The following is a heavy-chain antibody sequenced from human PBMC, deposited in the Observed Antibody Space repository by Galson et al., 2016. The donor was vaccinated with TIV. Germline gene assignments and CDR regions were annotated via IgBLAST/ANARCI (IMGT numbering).Heavy chain of an antibody. Sequence: SLRLSCAASGFTFSDYAMNWVRQAPGKRLEWVSVIVGGGYSTHYADSVEGRFTITRDNSNNMVYLQMNSLRAEDTAIYYCETLPYSSPSDWFGPWGQGTLVTVSS. CDR2: IVGGGYST. CDR3: ETLPYSSPSDWFGP. V-gene: IGHV3-23*01. CDR1: GFTFSDYA. J-gene: IGHJ5*02. D-gene: IGHD6-6*01.